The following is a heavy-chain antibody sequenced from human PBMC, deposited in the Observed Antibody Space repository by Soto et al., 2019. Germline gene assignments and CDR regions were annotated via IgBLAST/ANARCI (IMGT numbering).Heavy chain of an antibody. CDR3: ARDQDSVYAAPDAFDI. J-gene: IGHJ3*02. CDR2: IWYDGSNK. V-gene: IGHV3-33*01. D-gene: IGHD5-12*01. Sequence: GGSLRLSCAASGFTFSSYGMHWVRQAPGKGLEWVAVIWYDGSNKYYADSVKGRFTISRDNSKNTLYLQMNSLRAEDTAVYYCARDQDSVYAAPDAFDIWGKGTMVTVSS. CDR1: GFTFSSYG.